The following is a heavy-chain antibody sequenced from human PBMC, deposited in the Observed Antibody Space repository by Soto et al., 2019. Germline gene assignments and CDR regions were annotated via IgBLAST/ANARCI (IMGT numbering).Heavy chain of an antibody. V-gene: IGHV4-39*01. D-gene: IGHD3-10*01. CDR2: IYYSGST. Sequence: SETLSLTCTVSGGSISSSSYYWGWIRQPPGKGLEWIGSIYYSGSTYYNPSLKSRVTISVDTSKNQFSLKLSSVTAADTAVYYCARITYYYGSGSYYNDGYYGMDVWGQGTTVTVSS. CDR3: ARITYYYGSGSYYNDGYYGMDV. CDR1: GGSISSSSYY. J-gene: IGHJ6*02.